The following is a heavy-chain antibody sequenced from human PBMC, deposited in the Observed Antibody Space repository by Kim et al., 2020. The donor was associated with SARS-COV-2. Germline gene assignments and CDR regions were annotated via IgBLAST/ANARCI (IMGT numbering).Heavy chain of an antibody. CDR2: ISSSSSYI. CDR3: ARDFPVVTASPI. CDR1: GFTFSSYS. Sequence: GGSLRLSCAASGFTFSSYSMNWVRQAPGKGLEWVSSISSSSSYIYYADSVKGRFTISRDNAKNSLYLQMNSLRAEDTAVYYCARDFPVVTASPIWGQGTLVTVSS. V-gene: IGHV3-21*01. D-gene: IGHD2-21*02. J-gene: IGHJ4*02.